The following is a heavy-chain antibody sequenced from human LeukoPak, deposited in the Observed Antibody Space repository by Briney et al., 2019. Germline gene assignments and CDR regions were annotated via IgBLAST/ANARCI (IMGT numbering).Heavy chain of an antibody. CDR1: GFTFSSYA. D-gene: IGHD1-26*01. V-gene: IGHV3-23*01. Sequence: GGSLRLSCAASGFTFSSYAMSWVRQAPGKGLEWVSFISGSGGNTYYADSVKGRFTISRDNSKSTLYLQINSLRAEDTAVYSCAKDNGAGNFDYWGQGTLVTVSS. J-gene: IGHJ4*02. CDR3: AKDNGAGNFDY. CDR2: ISGSGGNT.